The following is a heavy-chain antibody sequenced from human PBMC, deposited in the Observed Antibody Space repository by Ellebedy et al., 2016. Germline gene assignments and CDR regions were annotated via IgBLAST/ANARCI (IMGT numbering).Heavy chain of an antibody. J-gene: IGHJ5*01. Sequence: GESLKISXAASGFIFSGHDMHWVRQAPGKGLEWLSVIFHDGSEKYYADSVKGRFTISRDNSKNTLYLQMNSLRAEDTAVYYCAKDNRFTRSFRYEGSSSWFGYWGQGTLVTVSS. CDR2: IFHDGSEK. CDR1: GFIFSGHD. D-gene: IGHD6-13*01. CDR3: AKDNRFTRSFRYEGSSSWFGY. V-gene: IGHV3-30*18.